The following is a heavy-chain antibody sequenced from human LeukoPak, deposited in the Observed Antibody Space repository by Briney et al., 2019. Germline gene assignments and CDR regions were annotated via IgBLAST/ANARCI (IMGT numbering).Heavy chain of an antibody. J-gene: IGHJ4*02. CDR3: AREGIAAAGTGSNFDY. CDR1: GFTFSSYW. Sequence: GGSLRPSCAASGFTFSSYWMSWVRQAPGKGLEWVANIKQDGSEKYYVDYVKGRFTISRDNAKNSLYLQMNSLRAEDTAVYYCAREGIAAAGTGSNFDYWGQGTLVTVSS. V-gene: IGHV3-7*01. CDR2: IKQDGSEK. D-gene: IGHD6-13*01.